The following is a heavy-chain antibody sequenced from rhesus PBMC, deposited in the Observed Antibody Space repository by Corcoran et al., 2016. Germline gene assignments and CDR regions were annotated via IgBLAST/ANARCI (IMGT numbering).Heavy chain of an antibody. D-gene: IGHD6-25*01. CDR3: TRSAAASFYGLDS. J-gene: IGHJ6*01. V-gene: IGHV3-100*02. CDR2: ISESGGAK. Sequence: DVQLVESGGGLVEPGGSLRLSCVASGFTFSSYEMHWVRQAPGKGLEWVSVISESGGAKYYADSVKGRFTISRDNAKNSLFLQMNSLRAEDTAVYYCTRSAAASFYGLDSWGQGVVVTVSS. CDR1: GFTFSSYE.